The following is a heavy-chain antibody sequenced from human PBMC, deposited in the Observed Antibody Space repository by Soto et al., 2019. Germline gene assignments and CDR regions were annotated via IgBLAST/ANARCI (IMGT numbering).Heavy chain of an antibody. CDR3: ASGGYCCSGSRYYYYYYGMDV. J-gene: IGHJ6*02. CDR1: SIDA. Sequence: SIDAGSWGSKNKGKGLEWMGGIIPIFGTANYAQKFQGRVTITADESTSTAYMELSSLRSEDTAVYYCASGGYCCSGSRYYYYYYGMDVRGQAPT. CDR2: IIPIFGTA. D-gene: IGHD2-15*01. V-gene: IGHV1-69*01.